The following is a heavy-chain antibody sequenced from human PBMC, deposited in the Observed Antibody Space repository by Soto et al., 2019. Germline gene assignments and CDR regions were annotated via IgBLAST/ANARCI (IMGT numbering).Heavy chain of an antibody. V-gene: IGHV2-5*02. CDR3: VHNGDSYRVFKY. CDR1: GVSGSTCGVG. J-gene: IGHJ4*02. CDR2: IYWEDDK. D-gene: IGHD6-13*01. Sequence: QIPGKESGPTLVKPRQPLTMTGTFLGVSGSTCGVGVAWIRKHPGKSLEWLALIYWEDDKRYRQSLKSRLSLPKDTSNNPLVLTIAKMVPGDAGTYYCVHNGDSYRVFKYWGQGTLVPFSS.